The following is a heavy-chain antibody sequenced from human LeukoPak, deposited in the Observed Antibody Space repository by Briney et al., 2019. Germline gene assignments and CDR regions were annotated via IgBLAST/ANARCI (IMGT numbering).Heavy chain of an antibody. CDR3: ARDGSGWYDEYYFDY. CDR2: ISYDGSNK. D-gene: IGHD6-19*01. Sequence: PGGSLRLSCAASGFTFSSYAMHWARQAPGKGLEWVAVISYDGSNKYYADSVKGRFTISRDNSKNTLYLQMNSLRAEDTAVYYCARDGSGWYDEYYFDYWGQGTLVTVSS. J-gene: IGHJ4*02. V-gene: IGHV3-30*04. CDR1: GFTFSSYA.